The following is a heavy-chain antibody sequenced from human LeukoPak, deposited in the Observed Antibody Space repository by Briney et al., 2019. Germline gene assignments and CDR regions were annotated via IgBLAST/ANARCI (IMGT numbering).Heavy chain of an antibody. V-gene: IGHV3-21*01. D-gene: IGHD5-12*01. CDR1: GFTFSSYS. Sequence: TGGSLRLSCAASGFTFSSYSMNWVRQAPGKGLEWVSSISSSSNYIYYADSVKGRFTISRDNAKNSLYLQMNSLRAEDTAVYYCARDEGWLQLGFDYWGQGTLVTVSS. J-gene: IGHJ4*02. CDR2: ISSSSNYI. CDR3: ARDEGWLQLGFDY.